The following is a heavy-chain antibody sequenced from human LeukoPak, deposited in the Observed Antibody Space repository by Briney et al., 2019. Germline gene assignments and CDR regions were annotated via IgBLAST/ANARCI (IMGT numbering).Heavy chain of an antibody. CDR3: AKDPARLYYFDY. Sequence: GGSLRLSCAASGFTFSSYAMSWVRQAPGKGLEWVSAISGSGGSTYYADSVKGRFTISRENSKNTLYLQMNSLRAEDTAVYYCAKDPARLYYFDYWGQGTLVTVSS. J-gene: IGHJ4*02. V-gene: IGHV3-23*01. CDR2: ISGSGGST. CDR1: GFTFSSYA.